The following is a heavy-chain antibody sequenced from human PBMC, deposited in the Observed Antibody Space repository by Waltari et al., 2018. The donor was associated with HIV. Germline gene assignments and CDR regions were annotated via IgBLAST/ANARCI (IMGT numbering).Heavy chain of an antibody. CDR2: INPNSGGT. CDR1: GYTFTGHY. V-gene: IGHV1-2*06. Sequence: QVQLVQSGAEVKKPGASVKVSCKASGYTFTGHYMHWVRQAPGQGLEWMGRINPNSGGTNYAQEFQGRVTVTRDTSISTAYMELRRLRSDDTAVYYCARSSYSGSTPPFDYWGQGTLVTVSS. CDR3: ARSSYSGSTPPFDY. J-gene: IGHJ4*02. D-gene: IGHD1-26*01.